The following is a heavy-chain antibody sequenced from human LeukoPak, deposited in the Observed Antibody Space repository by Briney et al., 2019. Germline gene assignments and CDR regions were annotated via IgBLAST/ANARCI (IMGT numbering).Heavy chain of an antibody. J-gene: IGHJ4*02. D-gene: IGHD6-19*01. CDR2: IKQDGSEK. CDR3: AKDLLGQWPTVFDY. CDR1: GFTFTSYW. V-gene: IGHV3-7*01. Sequence: GGSLRLSCAASGFTFTSYWMTWVRQAPGKGLEWVANIKQDGSEKYYVDSVKGRFTISRDNAKNSLYLQMNSLRAEDTAMYYCAKDLLGQWPTVFDYWGQGTLVTVSS.